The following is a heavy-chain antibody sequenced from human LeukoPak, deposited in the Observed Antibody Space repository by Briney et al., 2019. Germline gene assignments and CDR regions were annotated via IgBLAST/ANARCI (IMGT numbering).Heavy chain of an antibody. V-gene: IGHV3-7*01. Sequence: PGGSLRLSCAASGFTFSSYWMSWVRQAPGKGLEWVANIKQDGSEKYYVDSVKGRFTISRDNAKNSLYLHMNSLIAADTAVYYCASSGVGYCSGGSCFDDAFDIWGQGTMVTVSS. J-gene: IGHJ3*02. CDR2: IKQDGSEK. D-gene: IGHD2-15*01. CDR1: GFTFSSYW. CDR3: ASSGVGYCSGGSCFDDAFDI.